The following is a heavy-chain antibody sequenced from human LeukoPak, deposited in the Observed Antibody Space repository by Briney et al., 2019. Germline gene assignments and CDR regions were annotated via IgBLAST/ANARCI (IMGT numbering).Heavy chain of an antibody. D-gene: IGHD3-10*01. CDR1: GFTFSAYT. Sequence: PGGSLRLSCAASGFTFSAYTMNWVRQAPGKGLEWVANIKQGGSEKYYADSVKGRFTISRDDAKNSLYLQMNSLTAEDTAVYYCARLVREVTNFESWGQGTLVTVSS. J-gene: IGHJ4*02. CDR2: IKQGGSEK. V-gene: IGHV3-7*01. CDR3: ARLVREVTNFES.